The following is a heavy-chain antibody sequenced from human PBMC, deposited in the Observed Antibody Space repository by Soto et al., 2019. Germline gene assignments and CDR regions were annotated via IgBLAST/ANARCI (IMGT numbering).Heavy chain of an antibody. V-gene: IGHV1-46*01. CDR1: GYTFTSYY. CDR2: INPSGGST. Sequence: QVQLVQSGAEVKKPGASVKVSCKASGYTFTSYYMHWVRQAPGQGLEWMGIINPSGGSTSYAQKFQGRVTMTRDTSTSTVYMELSSLRSEDTAVYYCARAMVRGVIIRRYYYYGMDVWGQGTTVTVSS. D-gene: IGHD3-10*01. J-gene: IGHJ6*02. CDR3: ARAMVRGVIIRRYYYYGMDV.